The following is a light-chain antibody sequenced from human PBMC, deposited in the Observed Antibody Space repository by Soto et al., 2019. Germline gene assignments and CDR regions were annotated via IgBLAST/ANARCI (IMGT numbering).Light chain of an antibody. J-gene: IGKJ2*01. CDR3: QQYDNLPMYT. CDR1: QDITRY. CDR2: DAS. Sequence: DIRLTQSPSSLSASVGDRVTITCQASQDITRYLNWYQQKPWRAPKLLIYDASNLETGVPSRFSGSGSGTDFTFTISSLQPEDIATYYCQQYDNLPMYTFGQGTKVEIK. V-gene: IGKV1-33*01.